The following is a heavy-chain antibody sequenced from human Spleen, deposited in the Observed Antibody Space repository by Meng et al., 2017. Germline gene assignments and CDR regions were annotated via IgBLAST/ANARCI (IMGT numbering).Heavy chain of an antibody. D-gene: IGHD3-22*01. CDR2: ISSSSTYI. J-gene: IGHJ3*02. Sequence: GESLKISCAASGFIFNNYFINWVRQAPGKGLEWVSSISSSSTYIYYADSVKGRFTISRDNAKNSLYLQMNSLRAEDTAVYYCARDINTSGYEDALDIWGHGTMVTVSS. CDR3: ARDINTSGYEDALDI. V-gene: IGHV3-21*01. CDR1: GFIFNNYF.